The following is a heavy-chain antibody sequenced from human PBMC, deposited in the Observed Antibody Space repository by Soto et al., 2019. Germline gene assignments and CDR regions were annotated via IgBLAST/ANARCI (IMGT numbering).Heavy chain of an antibody. CDR2: ISGTGDGT. CDR3: AKYAGNYYPYYYMAG. D-gene: IGHD6-13*01. Sequence: EVQLLESGGGLVQPGGSLRLSCAGSEFTSSRYALSWVRQAPGEGLEWVSGISGTGDGTYYADSVKGRFTVSRDNSKNTLYRQMHSLRAEDTAVYYCAKYAGNYYPYYYMAGWGKGTTVTVSS. CDR1: EFTSSRYA. V-gene: IGHV3-23*01. J-gene: IGHJ6*03.